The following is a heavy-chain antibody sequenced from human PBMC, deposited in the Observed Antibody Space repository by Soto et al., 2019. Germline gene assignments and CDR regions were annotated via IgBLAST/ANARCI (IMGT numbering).Heavy chain of an antibody. D-gene: IGHD6-19*01. V-gene: IGHV4-59*08. J-gene: IGHJ4*02. CDR1: GGSISSYY. CDR3: ARLDSSGWYVGY. CDR2: IYYSGST. Sequence: SETLSLTCTVSGGSISSYYWSWIRQPPGKGLEWIGYIYYSGSTNYNPSLKSRVTISVDTSKNQFSLKLSSVTAAVTAVYYCARLDSSGWYVGYWGQGTLVTVSS.